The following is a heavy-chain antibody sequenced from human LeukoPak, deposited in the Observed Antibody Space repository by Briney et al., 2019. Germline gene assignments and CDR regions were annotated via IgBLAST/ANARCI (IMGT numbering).Heavy chain of an antibody. CDR2: IHYSGSA. V-gene: IGHV4-34*01. CDR3: ASFRRGDYYDSSGYARDAFDI. Sequence: SETLSLTCAVYGGSFSGYYWTWIRQPPGKGLEWIGEIHYSGSATYNPSLKSRVTISVDKSKNQFSLKLSSVTAADTAVYYCASFRRGDYYDSSGYARDAFDIWGQGTMVTVSS. D-gene: IGHD3-22*01. CDR1: GGSFSGYY. J-gene: IGHJ3*02.